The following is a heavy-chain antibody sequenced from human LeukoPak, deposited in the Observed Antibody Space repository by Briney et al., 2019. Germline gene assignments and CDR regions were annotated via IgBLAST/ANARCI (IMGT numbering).Heavy chain of an antibody. CDR1: GGSISSSSYY. D-gene: IGHD2-15*01. J-gene: IGHJ5*02. CDR2: IYYSGST. V-gene: IGHV4-39*07. CDR3: ARGRRRCSGGSCYRNWFDP. Sequence: SETLSLTCTVYGGSISSSSYYWGWIRQPPGKGLEWIGSIYYSGSTYYNPSLKSRVTISVDTSKNQFSLKLSSVTAADTAVYYCARGRRRCSGGSCYRNWFDPWGQGTLVTVSS.